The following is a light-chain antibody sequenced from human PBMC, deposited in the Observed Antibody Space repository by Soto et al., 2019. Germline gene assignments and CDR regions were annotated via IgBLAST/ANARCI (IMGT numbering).Light chain of an antibody. V-gene: IGKV3-15*01. CDR2: GAS. CDR3: QQYNKWPVGT. Sequence: EIVMTQSPATLSVSPGERATLCCRASQSVSSNLARYQQKPGQLPRLLIYGASTRATGIPARFSGSGSGTEFTLSISSLQSEDFAVDYCQQYNKWPVGTLGQGTKLVIK. J-gene: IGKJ1*01. CDR1: QSVSSN.